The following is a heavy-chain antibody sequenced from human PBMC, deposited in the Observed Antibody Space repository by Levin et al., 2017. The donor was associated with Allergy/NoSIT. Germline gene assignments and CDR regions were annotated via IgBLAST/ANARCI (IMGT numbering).Heavy chain of an antibody. CDR2: MNPNSGNT. J-gene: IGHJ4*02. D-gene: IGHD6-13*01. CDR1: GYTFTSYD. Sequence: PGASVKVSCKASGYTFTSYDINWVRQATGQGLEWMGWMNPNSGNTGYAQKFQGRVTMTRNTSISTAYMELSSLTSDDTAVYYCARRIVAGGTPMGYWGQGTLVTVSS. V-gene: IGHV1-8*01. CDR3: ARRIVAGGTPMGY.